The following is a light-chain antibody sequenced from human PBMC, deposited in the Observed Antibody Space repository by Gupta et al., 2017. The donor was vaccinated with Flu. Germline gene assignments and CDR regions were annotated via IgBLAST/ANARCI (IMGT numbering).Light chain of an antibody. CDR1: SSDVGSSDS. V-gene: IGLV2-14*01. Sequence: QSALTQPASVSGSPGQSITISSTGTSSDVGSSDSVSWYQQYPGKAPKLIIYDVTTRPSGVSSRFSGSKSGNTASLTISGLEAEDESDYYCSSYTSTNTFYVFGTGTTVTVL. J-gene: IGLJ1*01. CDR3: SSYTSTNTFYV. CDR2: DVT.